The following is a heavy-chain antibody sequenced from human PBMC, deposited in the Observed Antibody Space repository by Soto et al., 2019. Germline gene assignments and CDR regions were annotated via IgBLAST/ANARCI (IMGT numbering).Heavy chain of an antibody. V-gene: IGHV1-69*01. CDR1: GGTFSSYA. CDR2: IIPIFATA. J-gene: IGHJ6*02. D-gene: IGHD2-15*01. CDR3: ARSQGGSSSLDIYYYYYYGMDV. Sequence: QVQLVQFGAEVKKPGSSVKVSCKAPGGTFSSYAISWVRQAPGQGLEWMGGIIPIFATAKYAQKFQGRVTITADESTSTGYMELSSLRSEDTAVYYCARSQGGSSSLDIYYYYYYGMDVWGQGTTVTVSS.